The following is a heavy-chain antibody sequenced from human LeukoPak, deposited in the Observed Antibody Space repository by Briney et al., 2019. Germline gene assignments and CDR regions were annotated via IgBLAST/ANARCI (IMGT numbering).Heavy chain of an antibody. D-gene: IGHD1-26*01. CDR3: ARSPADTGSYSQWYFDL. V-gene: IGHV1-69*05. J-gene: IGHJ2*01. Sequence: SVKVSCKASGGTFSSYAISWVRQAPGQGLEWMGGIIPIFGTANYAQKFQGRVTITTDESTSTAYMELSSLRSEDTAVYYCARSPADTGSYSQWYFDLWGRGTLVTVSS. CDR1: GGTFSSYA. CDR2: IIPIFGTA.